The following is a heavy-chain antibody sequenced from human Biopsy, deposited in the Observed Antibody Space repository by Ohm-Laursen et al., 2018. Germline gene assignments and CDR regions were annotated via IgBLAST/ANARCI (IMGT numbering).Heavy chain of an antibody. CDR3: AGDTRWSPYSMDV. V-gene: IGHV3-11*01. Sequence: SLRLSCAAPGFSFSDYHMRWIRQAPGRGLEWVSYISGGGTIYYGDSMKGRVTISRDNAKNSLYLQMHSLRAEDTAVYYCAGDTRWSPYSMDVWSQGTTVTVSS. D-gene: IGHD4-23*01. CDR2: ISGGGTI. CDR1: GFSFSDYH. J-gene: IGHJ6*02.